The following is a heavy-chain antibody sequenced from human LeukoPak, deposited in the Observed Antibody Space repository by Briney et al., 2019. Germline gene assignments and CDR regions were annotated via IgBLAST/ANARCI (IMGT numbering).Heavy chain of an antibody. Sequence: ASVKVSCKASGYTLTDYYMHWVRQAPGQGLEWMGWINLNSGGTNFAQRFQGRVTMTRDTSISTAYMDLSRLISDDTAVYYCARDAGYCTGGSCWYFDHWGQGTLVTVSS. CDR2: INLNSGGT. D-gene: IGHD2-15*01. CDR1: GYTLTDYY. CDR3: ARDAGYCTGGSCWYFDH. J-gene: IGHJ4*02. V-gene: IGHV1-2*02.